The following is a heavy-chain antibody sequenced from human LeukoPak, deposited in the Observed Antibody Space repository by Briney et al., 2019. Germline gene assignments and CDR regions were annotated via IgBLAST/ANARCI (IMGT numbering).Heavy chain of an antibody. CDR3: ARALRGTDFDY. V-gene: IGHV4-59*01. CDR1: GGSINNYY. CDR2: IYYSGIT. Sequence: SETLSLTCTVSGGSINNYYWSWIRQPPGKGLEWIGYIYYSGITNPNPSLKSRVTLSVDTSKNRLSLKLRSVTAADTAVYYCARALRGTDFDYWGQGTLVTVSS. J-gene: IGHJ4*02. D-gene: IGHD2-15*01.